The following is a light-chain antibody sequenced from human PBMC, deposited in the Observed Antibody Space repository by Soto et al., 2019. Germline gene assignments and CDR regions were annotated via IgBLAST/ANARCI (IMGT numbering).Light chain of an antibody. CDR3: QQYNNWPPVA. J-gene: IGKJ1*01. CDR2: GAS. Sequence: EIVMTQSAATLSVSPGERATLSCRASQSVSSNLAWYQQKPGQAPRLLIYGASTRATGIPARFSGSGSGTEFTLTISILQSEDFAVYYCQQYNNWPPVAFGQGTKVEIK. CDR1: QSVSSN. V-gene: IGKV3-15*01.